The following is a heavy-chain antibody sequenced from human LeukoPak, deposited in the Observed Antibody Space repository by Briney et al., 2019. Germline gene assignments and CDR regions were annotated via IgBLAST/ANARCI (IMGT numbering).Heavy chain of an antibody. CDR2: VDYSGNT. CDR3: ARERTTSTRGSFAI. J-gene: IGHJ3*02. CDR1: GGSISSYY. Sequence: SETLSLTCTVSGGSISSYYWSWIRQPPGKRLGWIGYVDYSGNTNYNPSFKSRVTISVDTSKNSVSLNLRSVTAADTAVYYCARERTTSTRGSFAIWGQGTMVTVSS. D-gene: IGHD1-1*01. V-gene: IGHV4-59*01.